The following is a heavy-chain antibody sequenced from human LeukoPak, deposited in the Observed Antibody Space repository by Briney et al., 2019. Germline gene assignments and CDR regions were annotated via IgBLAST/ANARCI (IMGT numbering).Heavy chain of an antibody. D-gene: IGHD3-22*01. V-gene: IGHV3-21*01. CDR3: ARDVGDTSADDAFDI. CDR2: ISSSRSYI. J-gene: IGHJ3*02. CDR1: GFTLRSYE. Sequence: GGSLRLSCAASGFTLRSYEMNWVRQAPGKGLEWVSCISSSRSYIYYADSVKGRFTISRDNAKNSLFLQMNSLRAEDTAVYYCARDVGDTSADDAFDIWGQGTMVTVSS.